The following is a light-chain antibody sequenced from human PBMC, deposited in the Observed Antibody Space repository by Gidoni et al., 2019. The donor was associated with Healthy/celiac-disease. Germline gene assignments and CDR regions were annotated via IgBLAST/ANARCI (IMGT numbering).Light chain of an antibody. Sequence: DIVMTQSPDSLAVSLGERATINCKSSQSVLYISNNKNYLAWYQQKPGQPPKLLIYWASTRESGVPDRFSGSGSGTDFTLTISSLQAEDVAVYYCQQYYSTPFTFXPXTKVDIK. V-gene: IGKV4-1*01. CDR2: WAS. J-gene: IGKJ3*01. CDR3: QQYYSTPFT. CDR1: QSVLYISNNKNY.